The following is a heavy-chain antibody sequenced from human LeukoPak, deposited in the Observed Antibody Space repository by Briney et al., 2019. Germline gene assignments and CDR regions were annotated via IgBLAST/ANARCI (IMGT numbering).Heavy chain of an antibody. J-gene: IGHJ4*02. V-gene: IGHV3-43*01. CDR1: GFTFDDYT. CDR2: ITWDGGST. CDR3: VRRDPSRFFPD. Sequence: GGSLRLSCAASGFTFDDYTMHWVRQAPGKGLEWVSLITWDGGSTYYADSVKGRFTISRNNGKNSLYLEMNSLRGGDTAMYFCVRRDPSRFFPDWGQGTLVTVSS. D-gene: IGHD3-3*01.